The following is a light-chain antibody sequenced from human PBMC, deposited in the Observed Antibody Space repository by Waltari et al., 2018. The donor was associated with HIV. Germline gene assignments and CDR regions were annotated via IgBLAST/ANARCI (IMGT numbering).Light chain of an antibody. CDR2: DAS. CDR3: QQYEKLPLT. J-gene: IGKJ4*01. V-gene: IGKV1-33*01. Sequence: DIQMTQSPSYLSASVGDRVTITCQASQDINKYLNWYQQRLGKAPKLLIYDASNLQTGVPSRFSGAGSGTDFSFNISSLQPEDFATYYCQQYEKLPLTFGEGTRVEIK. CDR1: QDINKY.